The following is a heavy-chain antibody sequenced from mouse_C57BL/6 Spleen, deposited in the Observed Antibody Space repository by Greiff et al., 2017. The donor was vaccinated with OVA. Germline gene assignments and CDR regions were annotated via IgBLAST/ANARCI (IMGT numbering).Heavy chain of an antibody. J-gene: IGHJ1*03. D-gene: IGHD2-4*01. Sequence: VHLVESGAELVKPGASVKLSCKASGYTFTEYTIHWVKQRSGQGLEWIGWFYPGSGSIKYNEKFKDKATLTADKSSSTVYMELSRLTSEDSAVYFCARAPYDYDQDWYFDVWGTGTTVTVSS. V-gene: IGHV1-62-2*01. CDR3: ARAPYDYDQDWYFDV. CDR2: FYPGSGSI. CDR1: GYTFTEYT.